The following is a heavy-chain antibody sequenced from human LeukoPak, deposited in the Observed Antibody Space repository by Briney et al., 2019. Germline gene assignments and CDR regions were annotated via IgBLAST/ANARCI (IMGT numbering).Heavy chain of an antibody. Sequence: ASVKVSCKASGYTFTDYYMHWVRQAPGQGLEWMGWINPNSGGTSYAQKFQGRVTMTRDTSITTAYMELSSLRPDDTAVYYCARAATITNYWGQGTLVTVSA. CDR1: GYTFTDYY. CDR3: ARAATITNY. V-gene: IGHV1-2*02. J-gene: IGHJ4*02. CDR2: INPNSGGT. D-gene: IGHD2-15*01.